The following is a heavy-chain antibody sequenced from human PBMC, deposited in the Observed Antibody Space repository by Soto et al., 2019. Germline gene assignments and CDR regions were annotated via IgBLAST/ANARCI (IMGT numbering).Heavy chain of an antibody. CDR1: GGSVNSDDYY. CDR2: IYSTGRT. Sequence: LSLTCTVSGGSVNSDDYYWSWIRQPPGKGLEWIGYIYSTGRTNYNPSLMSRVTISLDTSRNQFSLKLSSVTAADTAVFYCAREYSNSPEAFDSWGQGTLVTVSS. CDR3: AREYSNSPEAFDS. J-gene: IGHJ4*02. D-gene: IGHD1-26*01. V-gene: IGHV4-61*08.